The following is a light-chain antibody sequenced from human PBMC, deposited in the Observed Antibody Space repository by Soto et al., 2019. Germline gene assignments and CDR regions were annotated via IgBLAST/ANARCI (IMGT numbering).Light chain of an antibody. Sequence: EVVMTQSPLSLPVTLGQPASISCRSSQSLAYIDGNTYLTWFHQRPGQSPSRLIYYVSNRDSGVSDRFSGRGSGTDFTLKISRVEAEDAGIYYCMQSTHWPPYTFGQGTKLEIK. CDR1: QSLAYIDGNTY. CDR3: MQSTHWPPYT. J-gene: IGKJ2*01. V-gene: IGKV2-30*01. CDR2: YVS.